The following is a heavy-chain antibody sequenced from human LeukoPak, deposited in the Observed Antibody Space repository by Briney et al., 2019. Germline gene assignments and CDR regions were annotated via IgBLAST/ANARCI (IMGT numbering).Heavy chain of an antibody. CDR1: GFTFDDYA. CDR2: ISWNSGSI. CDR3: AKGTIPVAASQFDY. V-gene: IGHV3-9*01. D-gene: IGHD6-19*01. J-gene: IGHJ4*02. Sequence: GGSLRLSCAASGFTFDDYAMHWVRQAPGKGLEWVSGISWNSGSIGYADSVKGRFTISRDNAKNSLYLQMNSLRAEDTAFYYCAKGTIPVAASQFDYWGQGTLVTVSS.